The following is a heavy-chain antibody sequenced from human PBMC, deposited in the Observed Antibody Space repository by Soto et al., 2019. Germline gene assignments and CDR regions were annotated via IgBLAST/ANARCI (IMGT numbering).Heavy chain of an antibody. J-gene: IGHJ5*02. CDR2: ISSSSSTI. CDR3: AGEADYLNWFDP. Sequence: EVQLVESGGGLVQPGGSLRLSCAASGFTFSSYSMNWVRQAPGKGLEWVSYISSSSSTIYYADSVKGRSTISRYNAKNSLYLQMNSLRAEDTAVYYCAGEADYLNWFDPWGQGTLVTVSS. D-gene: IGHD4-17*01. V-gene: IGHV3-48*01. CDR1: GFTFSSYS.